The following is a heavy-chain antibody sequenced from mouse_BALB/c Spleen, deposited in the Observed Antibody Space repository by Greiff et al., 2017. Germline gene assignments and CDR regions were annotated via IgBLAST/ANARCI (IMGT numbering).Heavy chain of an antibody. D-gene: IGHD1-1*01. CDR3: ARSAYGSFYAMDY. V-gene: IGHV1-7*01. J-gene: IGHJ4*01. CDR2: INPSTGYT. CDR1: GYTFTSYW. Sequence: QVHVKQSGAELAKPGASVKMSCKASGYTFTSYWMHWVKQRPGQGLEWIGYINPSTGYTEYNQKFKDKATLTADKSSSTAYMQLSSLTSEDSAVYYCARSAYGSFYAMDYWGQGTSVTVTS.